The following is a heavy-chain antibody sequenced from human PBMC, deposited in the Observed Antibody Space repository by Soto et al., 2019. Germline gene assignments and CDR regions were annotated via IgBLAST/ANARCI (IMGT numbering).Heavy chain of an antibody. CDR1: GFTFRSYG. Sequence: VKLLESGGHLVQPGGSLRLSCAASGFTFRSYGMHWVRQAPGKGLEWVAVIWYDGSNKYYADSVKGRFTISRDNSKNTLYLQMNSLRAEDTAVYYCARGYLWFGELLLGFDYWGQGTLVTVSS. CDR2: IWYDGSNK. V-gene: IGHV3-33*08. D-gene: IGHD3-10*01. J-gene: IGHJ4*02. CDR3: ARGYLWFGELLLGFDY.